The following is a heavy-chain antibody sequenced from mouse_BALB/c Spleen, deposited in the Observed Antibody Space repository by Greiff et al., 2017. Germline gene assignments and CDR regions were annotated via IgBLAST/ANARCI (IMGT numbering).Heavy chain of an antibody. Sequence: EVQAVESGGGLVQPGGSRKLSCAASGFTFSSFGMHWVRQAPEKGLEWVAYISSGSSTIYYADTVKGRFTISRDNPKNTLFLQMTSLRSEDTAMYYCARDYDYDGGFAYWGQGTLVTVSA. CDR2: ISSGSSTI. J-gene: IGHJ3*01. D-gene: IGHD2-4*01. CDR1: GFTFSSFG. V-gene: IGHV5-17*02. CDR3: ARDYDYDGGFAY.